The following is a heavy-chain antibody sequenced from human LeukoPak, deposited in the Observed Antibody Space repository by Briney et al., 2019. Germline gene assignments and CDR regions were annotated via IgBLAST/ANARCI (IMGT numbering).Heavy chain of an antibody. V-gene: IGHV3-11*01. Sequence: PGGSLRLSCAASGFTFSDYYMSWIRQAPGKGLEWVPYISSSGSTIYYADSVKGRFTISRDNAKNSLYLQMNSLRAEDTAVYYCAREYNCGGDCMTFDIWGQGTMVTVSS. J-gene: IGHJ3*02. D-gene: IGHD2-21*02. CDR2: ISSSGSTI. CDR3: AREYNCGGDCMTFDI. CDR1: GFTFSDYY.